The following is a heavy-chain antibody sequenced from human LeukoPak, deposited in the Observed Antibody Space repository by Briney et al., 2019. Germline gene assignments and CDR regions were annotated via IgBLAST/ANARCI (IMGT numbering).Heavy chain of an antibody. V-gene: IGHV3-74*01. Sequence: AGSLRLSCVASGFTFSSYWMHWVRQAPGKGLVWISHINSDGGSTSYADSVKGRFTISRDNSKNTLFLQRNSLRPEDTAVYYCAKDSDIAVAGSDDALDVWGQGTMVTVSS. CDR1: GFTFSSYW. CDR2: INSDGGST. J-gene: IGHJ3*01. D-gene: IGHD6-19*01. CDR3: AKDSDIAVAGSDDALDV.